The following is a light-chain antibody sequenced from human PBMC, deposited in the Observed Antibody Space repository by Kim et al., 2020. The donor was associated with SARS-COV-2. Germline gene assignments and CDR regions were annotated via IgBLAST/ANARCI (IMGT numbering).Light chain of an antibody. CDR3: SSYTSTSTDYV. V-gene: IGLV2-14*03. J-gene: IGLJ1*01. Sequence: QSITSSCTGTSSDVGGYSRVSWYQQNPGEAPKVMIYDVNNQPCGVSNRFSGSKSGNTASLTISGLQAEDEADYYCSSYTSTSTDYVFGTGTKVTVL. CDR2: DVN. CDR1: SSDVGGYSR.